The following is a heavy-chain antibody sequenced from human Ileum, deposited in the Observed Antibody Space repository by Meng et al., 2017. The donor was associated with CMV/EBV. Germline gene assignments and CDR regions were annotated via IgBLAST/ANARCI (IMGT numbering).Heavy chain of an antibody. V-gene: IGHV4-4*01. J-gene: IGHJ4*02. Sequence: LSLPCVLSVVSLTATNWWNWVRQPPVGGLEWIGEIFHSGATNYNPSLKSRVTISIDNSKNQFSLKLTSVTAADTAVYFCGDPPAGYWGQGVLVTVSS. CDR1: VVSLTATNW. CDR2: IFHSGAT. CDR3: GDPPAGY.